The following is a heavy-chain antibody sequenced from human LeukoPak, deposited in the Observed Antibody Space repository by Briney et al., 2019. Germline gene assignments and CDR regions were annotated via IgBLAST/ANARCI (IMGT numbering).Heavy chain of an antibody. J-gene: IGHJ6*03. CDR2: IKQDGSDI. CDR3: TRDALYGNPSYYYMDV. Sequence: GGSLRLSCAASGFTFNGFWMSWVRQAPGKGLEWVANIKQDGSDIYYLGSVRGRFTISRDNAMNSLYLQMNSLRAEDTAVYYCTRDALYGNPSYYYMDVWGKGTTVTVSS. D-gene: IGHD4-11*01. V-gene: IGHV3-7*01. CDR1: GFTFNGFW.